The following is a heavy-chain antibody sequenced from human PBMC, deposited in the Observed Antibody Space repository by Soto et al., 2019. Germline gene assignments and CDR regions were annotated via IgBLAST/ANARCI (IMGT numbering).Heavy chain of an antibody. CDR2: LSGGGSST. CDR1: GFTFSTNT. Sequence: GGSLRLSCAASGFTFSTNTMSWVRQAPGKGLEWISALSGGGSSTYYADSVRGRFTVSRDNSKNTLFLQLNSLRAEDTAVYYCAKASGPVRPYYFDYWGQGTPVTV. CDR3: AKASGPVRPYYFDY. J-gene: IGHJ4*02. D-gene: IGHD3-16*01. V-gene: IGHV3-23*01.